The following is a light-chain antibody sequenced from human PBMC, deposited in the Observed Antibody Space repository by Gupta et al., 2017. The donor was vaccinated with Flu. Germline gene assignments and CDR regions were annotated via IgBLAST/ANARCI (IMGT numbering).Light chain of an antibody. CDR2: KDN. CDR3: QSADSNTDQWV. V-gene: IGLV3-25*03. CDR1: YLAKEY. J-gene: IGLJ2*01. Sequence: TGRIPLPGSYLAKEYCSLYPQGAGPAPVFVYFKDNERPSGIPERFSGSSSGTTLTLTISGVQAEDEADYYCQSADSNTDQWVFGGGTKLTV.